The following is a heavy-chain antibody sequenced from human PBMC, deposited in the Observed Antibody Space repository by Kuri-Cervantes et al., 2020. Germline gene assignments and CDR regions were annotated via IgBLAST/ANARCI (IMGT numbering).Heavy chain of an antibody. CDR3: ARRPGGWFSRDYYYMDV. J-gene: IGHJ6*03. D-gene: IGHD2-15*01. CDR2: ISYEGSNK. V-gene: IGHV3-30-3*01. CDR1: GFTFSSYA. Sequence: GESLKISCAASGFTFSSYAMHWVRQAPGKGLEWVAGISYEGSNKYYADPVKGRFTISRDNAKNSLYLQMNSLRAEDTAVYYCARRPGGWFSRDYYYMDVWGKGTTVTVSS.